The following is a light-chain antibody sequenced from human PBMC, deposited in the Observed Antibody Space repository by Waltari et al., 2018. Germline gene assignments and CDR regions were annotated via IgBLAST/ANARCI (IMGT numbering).Light chain of an antibody. CDR2: DTS. V-gene: IGLV7-46*01. J-gene: IGLJ2*01. CDR3: LLSYSGARV. Sequence: QAVVTQEPSLTVSPGGTVTLTCGSSTGAVTTGHSPYWFQQKSGRAPRTLISDTSNKHSWTPARFSGSLLGGKAALTLSGAQPEDEAEYYCLLSYSGARVFGGGTKLTVL. CDR1: TGAVTTGHS.